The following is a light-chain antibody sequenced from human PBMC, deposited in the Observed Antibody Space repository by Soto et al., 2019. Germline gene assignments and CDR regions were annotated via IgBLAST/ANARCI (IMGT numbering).Light chain of an antibody. V-gene: IGLV2-14*03. CDR1: SSDVGAYNY. J-gene: IGLJ1*01. Sequence: QSALTQPASVSGSPGQSITISCTGASSDVGAYNYVSWYQQHPGKAPKLMIYDVTNRPSGVSNRFSGSKSGYTASLTISWLQSEDEADYYCSSYTPSSTYVFGTGTQLTVL. CDR3: SSYTPSSTYV. CDR2: DVT.